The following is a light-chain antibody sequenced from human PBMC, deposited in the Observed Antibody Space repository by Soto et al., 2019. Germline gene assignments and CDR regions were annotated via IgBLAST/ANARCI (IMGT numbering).Light chain of an antibody. CDR3: AAWGDSLNGPV. CDR2: SNN. CDR1: SSNIGSNT. V-gene: IGLV1-44*01. Sequence: QSVLTQPPSASGTPGQRVTISCSGSSSNIGSNTVNWYQQLPGTAPKLLIYSNNQRPSGVPDRCSGSKSGTSASLAISGLQSEDEADYYCAAWGDSLNGPVFGGGTKVTVL. J-gene: IGLJ2*01.